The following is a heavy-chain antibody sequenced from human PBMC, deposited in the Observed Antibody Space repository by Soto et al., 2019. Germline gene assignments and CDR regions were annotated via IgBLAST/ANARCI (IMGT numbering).Heavy chain of an antibody. CDR3: ARDSPRGSYYVEYFQH. Sequence: GGSLRLSCAASGFTFSGYEMNWVRQAPGKGLEWVSYISSSGSTIYYAESVKGRFTISRDNAKNSLYLQMNSLRAEDTAVYYCARDSPRGSYYVEYFQHWGQGTLVTVSS. J-gene: IGHJ1*01. D-gene: IGHD1-26*01. CDR2: ISSSGSTI. V-gene: IGHV3-48*03. CDR1: GFTFSGYE.